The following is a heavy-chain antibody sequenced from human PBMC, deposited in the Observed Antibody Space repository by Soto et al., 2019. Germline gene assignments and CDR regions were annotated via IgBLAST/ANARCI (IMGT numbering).Heavy chain of an antibody. CDR3: ALGCGDCPPTY. V-gene: IGHV1-46*01. Sequence: VSVKLSCKASGYSFSIYYMHWGRQAPGQGLEWMGIINPSGGSTSYAQKFQGRVTMTRDTSTSTVYMELSSLRSEDTAVYYCALGCGDCPPTYWGQGTLVTVSS. J-gene: IGHJ1*01. CDR1: GYSFSIYY. CDR2: INPSGGST. D-gene: IGHD2-21*02.